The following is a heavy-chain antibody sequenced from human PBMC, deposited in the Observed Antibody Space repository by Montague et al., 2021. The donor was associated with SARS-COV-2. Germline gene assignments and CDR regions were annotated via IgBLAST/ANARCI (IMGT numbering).Heavy chain of an antibody. CDR1: GFTFSSYE. Sequence: SLSLSWAASGFTFSSYEMNWVRQAPGKGPEWVSYISSSGSTLYHADSVRGRFTISRDNARDSVYLQMNSLRAEDTAVYYCAREEDSYGSGTLDYWGQGTLVTVSS. CDR2: ISSSGSTL. V-gene: IGHV3-48*03. J-gene: IGHJ4*02. D-gene: IGHD3-10*01. CDR3: AREEDSYGSGTLDY.